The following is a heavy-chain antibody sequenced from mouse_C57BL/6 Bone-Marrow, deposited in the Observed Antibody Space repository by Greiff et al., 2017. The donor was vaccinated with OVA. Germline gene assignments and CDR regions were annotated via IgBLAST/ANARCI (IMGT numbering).Heavy chain of an antibody. CDR3: VRGGYGNYPYYFDY. D-gene: IGHD2-10*02. Sequence: VQLKQSGGGLVQPKGSLKLSCAASGFSFNTYAMNWVRQAPGKGLEWVARIRSKSNNYATYYADSVKDRFTISRDDSESMLYLQMNNLKTEDTAMYYCVRGGYGNYPYYFDYWGQGTTLTVSS. CDR1: GFSFNTYA. V-gene: IGHV10-1*01. J-gene: IGHJ2*01. CDR2: IRSKSNNYAT.